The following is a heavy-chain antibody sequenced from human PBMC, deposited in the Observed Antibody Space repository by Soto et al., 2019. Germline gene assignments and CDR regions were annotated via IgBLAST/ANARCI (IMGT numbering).Heavy chain of an antibody. J-gene: IGHJ4*02. Sequence: QVQLVESGGGAVQPGGSRRLSCAASEFTFSNYAMHWVRQAPGKGLQWLAVISYDGNNKYYADSVEGRFTISRDNSKNTVYLQMNSLRLEDTAVYYCARGPSYRDSYFDHWGQGTLVTVSS. CDR1: EFTFSNYA. V-gene: IGHV3-30*03. CDR3: ARGPSYRDSYFDH. D-gene: IGHD4-17*01. CDR2: ISYDGNNK.